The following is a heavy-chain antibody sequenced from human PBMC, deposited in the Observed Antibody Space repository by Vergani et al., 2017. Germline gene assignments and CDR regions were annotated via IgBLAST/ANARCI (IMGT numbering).Heavy chain of an antibody. V-gene: IGHV3-9*01. CDR3: AKDSRYCSSTSCFEDAFDI. Sequence: EVQLVESGGGLVPPGRSLRLSCAASGFSFGDYAMTWVRQAPGKGLEWVSGISWNSGSIGYADSVKGRFTISRDNAKNSLYLQMNSLRAEDTALYYCAKDSRYCSSTSCFEDAFDIWGQGTMVTVSS. CDR2: ISWNSGSI. CDR1: GFSFGDYA. D-gene: IGHD2-2*01. J-gene: IGHJ3*02.